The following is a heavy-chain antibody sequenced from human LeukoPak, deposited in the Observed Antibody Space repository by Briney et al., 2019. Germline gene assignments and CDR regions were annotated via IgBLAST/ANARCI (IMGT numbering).Heavy chain of an antibody. CDR3: AGAKPLYYDYVWGSYRYPYPFDY. CDR1: GYTFTGYY. D-gene: IGHD3-16*02. Sequence: ASVKVSCKASGYTFTGYYMHWVRQVPGQGLEWMGWINPNSGGTNYAQKFQGRVTMTRDTSISTAYMELSRLRSDDTAVYYCAGAKPLYYDYVWGSYRYPYPFDYWGQGTLVTVSS. V-gene: IGHV1-2*02. J-gene: IGHJ4*02. CDR2: INPNSGGT.